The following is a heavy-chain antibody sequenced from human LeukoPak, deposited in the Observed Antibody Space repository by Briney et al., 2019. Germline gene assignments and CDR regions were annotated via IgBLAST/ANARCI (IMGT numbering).Heavy chain of an antibody. V-gene: IGHV4-61*02. J-gene: IGHJ4*01. D-gene: IGHD4-11*01. Sequence: TLSLTCTVSGGSISSGSYYWSWIRQPAGKGLEWIGRIYTSGSTNYNPSLKGRVTISVDTSKNQFSLKLSSVTAADTAVYYCARGNSNYVFDYWGQGTLVTVSS. CDR3: ARGNSNYVFDY. CDR1: GGSISSGSYY. CDR2: IYTSGST.